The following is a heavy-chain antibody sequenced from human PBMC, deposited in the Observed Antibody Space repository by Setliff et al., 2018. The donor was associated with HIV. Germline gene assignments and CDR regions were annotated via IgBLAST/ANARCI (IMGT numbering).Heavy chain of an antibody. V-gene: IGHV4-59*08. CDR1: GDSMRNYH. CDR3: GRLSETAMASFDS. CDR2: IYHSGST. Sequence: SETLSLTCTVSGDSMRNYHWSWIRQAPGKGLEWIGWIYHSGSTNYNPSLKNRVTISIDMSNNHFSLKLPSVTAADTAVYYCGRLSETAMASFDSWGQGTLVTVSS. J-gene: IGHJ4*02. D-gene: IGHD5-18*01.